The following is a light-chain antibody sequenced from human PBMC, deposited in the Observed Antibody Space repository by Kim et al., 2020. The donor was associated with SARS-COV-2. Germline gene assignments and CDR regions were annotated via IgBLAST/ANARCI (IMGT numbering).Light chain of an antibody. CDR3: QQRTNWPLT. Sequence: LSPGERATLSCRASQSVSSYLVWYQQKPGQAPRLLIHDASNRASGIPARFSGSGSGTDFTLTISSLEPEDFAVYYCQQRTNWPLTFGGGTKVEIK. CDR1: QSVSSY. V-gene: IGKV3-11*01. CDR2: DAS. J-gene: IGKJ4*01.